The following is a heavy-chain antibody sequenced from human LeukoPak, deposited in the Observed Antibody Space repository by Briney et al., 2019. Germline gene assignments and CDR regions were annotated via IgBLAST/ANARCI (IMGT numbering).Heavy chain of an antibody. CDR2: ISSSRDHI. J-gene: IGHJ2*01. D-gene: IGHD2-2*01. V-gene: IGHV3-21*01. Sequence: GSLRLSCAASGFTFSTYSMNWVRQAPGKGLEWVSSISSSRDHIYYADSVKGRFTISRDNAENSLHLQMSSLRAEDTAVYYCARDGPYCYSPSCSASWYFDLWGRGTLVTVSS. CDR3: ARDGPYCYSPSCSASWYFDL. CDR1: GFTFSTYS.